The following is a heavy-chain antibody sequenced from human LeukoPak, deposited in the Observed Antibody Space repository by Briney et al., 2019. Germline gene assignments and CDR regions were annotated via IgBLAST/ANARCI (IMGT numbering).Heavy chain of an antibody. J-gene: IGHJ5*02. Sequence: GESLKISCKGSGYRFTSYWISWVRQMPGKGLEWMGRIDPSDSYTNYSPSFQGHVTISADKSISTAYLQWSSLKASDTAMYYCARQPYCSGGSCYPGWFDPWGQGTLVTVSS. D-gene: IGHD2-15*01. CDR3: ARQPYCSGGSCYPGWFDP. CDR2: IDPSDSYT. CDR1: GYRFTSYW. V-gene: IGHV5-10-1*01.